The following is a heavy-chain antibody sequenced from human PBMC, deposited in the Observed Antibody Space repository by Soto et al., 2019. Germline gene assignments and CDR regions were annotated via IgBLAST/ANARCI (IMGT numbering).Heavy chain of an antibody. Sequence: SETLCLTCSLYIGSFSVYYWSWIRQPPGKGLEWIGEISKSGNTNYSPSLKSRVSISIDTSKKQFSLNLASVSAADTAVYYCARAPKVSGSSQTRPDFWGQGTLVTVSS. CDR3: ARAPKVSGSSQTRPDF. D-gene: IGHD6-6*01. V-gene: IGHV4-34*01. CDR2: ISKSGNT. CDR1: IGSFSVYY. J-gene: IGHJ4*02.